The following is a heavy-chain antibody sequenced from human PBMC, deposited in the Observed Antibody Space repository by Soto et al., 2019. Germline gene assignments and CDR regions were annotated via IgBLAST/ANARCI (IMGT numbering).Heavy chain of an antibody. CDR3: ARRGNYYYGSGPLDY. V-gene: IGHV3-48*03. CDR1: GLTFRDYE. D-gene: IGHD3-10*01. Sequence: GGSLRLSCEGFGLTFRDYEMNWVRQAPGKGLEWVSSISERGASYYSDSVKGRLTISRDNAARSVYLEMSSLRAEDTAVYYCARRGNYYYGSGPLDYWGQGTLVTVSS. CDR2: ISERGAS. J-gene: IGHJ4*02.